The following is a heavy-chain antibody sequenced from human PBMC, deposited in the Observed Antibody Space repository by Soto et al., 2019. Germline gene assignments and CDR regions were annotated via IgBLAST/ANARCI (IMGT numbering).Heavy chain of an antibody. CDR3: ARWDTAIHPYYYYYGMDV. J-gene: IGHJ6*02. Sequence: SETLSLTCTVSGGSISSYYWSWIRQPPGKGLEWIGYIYYSGSTNYNPSLKSRVTISVDTSKNQSSLKLSSVTAADTAVYYCARWDTAIHPYYYYYGMDVWGQGTTVTVSS. CDR2: IYYSGST. CDR1: GGSISSYY. D-gene: IGHD5-18*01. V-gene: IGHV4-59*01.